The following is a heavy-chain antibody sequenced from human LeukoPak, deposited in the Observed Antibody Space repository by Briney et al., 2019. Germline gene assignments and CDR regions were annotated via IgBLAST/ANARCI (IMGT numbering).Heavy chain of an antibody. CDR2: INSDGSST. D-gene: IGHD2-15*01. CDR1: GFTFSSYW. V-gene: IGHV3-74*01. J-gene: IGHJ4*02. CDR3: ARGGRTERVYYYFDY. Sequence: GGSLRLSCAASGFTFSSYWMHWVRQAPGKGLVWVSRINSDGSSTSYADSVKGRFTISRDNAKNSLYLQMNSLRAEDTAVYYCARGGRTERVYYYFDYWGQGTLVTVSS.